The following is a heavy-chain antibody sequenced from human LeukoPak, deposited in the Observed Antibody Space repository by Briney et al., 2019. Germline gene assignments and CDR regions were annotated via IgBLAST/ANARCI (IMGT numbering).Heavy chain of an antibody. V-gene: IGHV4-31*03. Sequence: ASQTLSLTCTVSGDSISSRGYYWSWIRQHPGKGLEWIGYIYYSGSTYYNPSLKSRLTLSVDTSKNQFSLKVNSVTAADTAVYYCASTRIAAAGAPAYYFDNWGQGTQVTASS. CDR3: ASTRIAAAGAPAYYFDN. D-gene: IGHD6-13*01. CDR1: GDSISSRGYY. CDR2: IYYSGST. J-gene: IGHJ4*02.